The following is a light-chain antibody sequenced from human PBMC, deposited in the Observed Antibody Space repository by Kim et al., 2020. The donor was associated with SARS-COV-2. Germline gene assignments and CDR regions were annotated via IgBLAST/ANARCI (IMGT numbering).Light chain of an antibody. CDR3: QSYDSSLSGWV. CDR2: SNS. J-gene: IGLJ3*02. V-gene: IGLV1-40*01. CDR1: QSNIGAEYD. Sequence: SVPISCTGRQSNIGAEYDVHWYQYLPGTVPKPLIYSNSNRPSGVPDRFSASKSGTSASLAITGLQAEDEADYYCQSYDSSLSGWVFGGGTQLTVL.